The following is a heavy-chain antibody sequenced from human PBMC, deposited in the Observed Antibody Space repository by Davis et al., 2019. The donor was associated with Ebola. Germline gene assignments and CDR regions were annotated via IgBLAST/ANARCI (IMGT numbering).Heavy chain of an antibody. CDR2: SDPEDDS. V-gene: IGHV1-24*01. CDR3: TVGGIGRMGDY. J-gene: IGHJ4*02. Sequence: ASVKVSCKASGYTFTGYYMHWVRQAPGIGLEWMGSSDPEDDSIYAQKFQGRVTMTEDTSTNTAYMELSSLKSEDTGVYYCTVGGIGRMGDYWGQGTLVTVSS. D-gene: IGHD1-26*01. CDR1: GYTFTGYY.